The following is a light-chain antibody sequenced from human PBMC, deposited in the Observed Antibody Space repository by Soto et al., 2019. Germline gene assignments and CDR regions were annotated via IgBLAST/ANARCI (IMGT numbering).Light chain of an antibody. V-gene: IGLV1-40*01. Sequence: QSVLTQPPSVSGAPGQRVTISCTGSSSNIGAGYDVHWYQQLPGTAPKLLIYGNSNRPSGVPDRFSVSKSGTSASLAITGLQAEDEADYYCQSYDSSLSAWVFGGGTKLTVL. CDR3: QSYDSSLSAWV. CDR2: GNS. CDR1: SSNIGAGYD. J-gene: IGLJ3*02.